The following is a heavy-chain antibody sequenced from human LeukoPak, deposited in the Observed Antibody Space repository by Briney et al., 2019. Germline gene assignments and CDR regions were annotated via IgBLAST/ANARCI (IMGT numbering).Heavy chain of an antibody. J-gene: IGHJ4*02. CDR1: GGSISSYY. CDR2: IYYSGST. Sequence: SETLSLTCTVSGGSISSYYWSWIRQPPGKGLEWIGYIYYSGSTNYNPSLKSRVTISVDRSKNQFSLKLSSVTAADTAVYYCARGSMVVVPAALTYYFDYWGQGTLVTVSS. CDR3: ARGSMVVVPAALTYYFDY. D-gene: IGHD2-2*01. V-gene: IGHV4-59*12.